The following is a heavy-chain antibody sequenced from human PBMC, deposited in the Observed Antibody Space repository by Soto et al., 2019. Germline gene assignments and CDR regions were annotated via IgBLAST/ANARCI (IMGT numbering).Heavy chain of an antibody. CDR2: ISPYNGNT. CDR3: ARAGYCISTNCYSPDYYYGMDV. V-gene: IGHV1-18*01. CDR1: GYTFTSYG. D-gene: IGHD2-2*01. Sequence: QVQLVQSGAEVKKPGASVKVSCKASGYTFTSYGISWVRQAPGQGLEWMGWISPYNGNTNYAQKLQGRVTMTTDTTTSTAYMELRSLRSDDTAVYYCARAGYCISTNCYSPDYYYGMDVWGQGTTVTVSS. J-gene: IGHJ6*02.